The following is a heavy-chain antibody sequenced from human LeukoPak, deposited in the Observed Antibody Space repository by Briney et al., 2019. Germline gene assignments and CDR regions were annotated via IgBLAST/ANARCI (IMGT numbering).Heavy chain of an antibody. J-gene: IGHJ4*02. CDR3: SNGRGSGSYAIDY. V-gene: IGHV3-48*01. CDR2: ISYSSSTI. CDR1: GFSFSSNS. Sequence: PGGSLRLSCAASGFSFSSNSMNWVRQAPGKGLEWLSYISYSSSTIYSADSVKGRFTISRDNSKNTLYLQMNSLRAEDTAVYYCSNGRGSGSYAIDYWGQGTLVTVSS. D-gene: IGHD3-10*01.